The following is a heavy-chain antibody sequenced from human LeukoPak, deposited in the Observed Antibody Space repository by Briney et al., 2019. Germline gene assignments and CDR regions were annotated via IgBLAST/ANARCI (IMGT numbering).Heavy chain of an antibody. D-gene: IGHD2-2*02. V-gene: IGHV4-61*02. CDR1: GGSISSGSYY. Sequence: SQTLSLTCTVSGGSISSGSYYWSWIRQPAGKGLEWIGRIYTSGSTNYNPSLKSRVTISVDTSKNQFSLKLSSVTAADTAVYYCARHRAYCSSTSCYSGDYYYYYMDVWGKGTTVTVSS. CDR2: IYTSGST. J-gene: IGHJ6*03. CDR3: ARHRAYCSSTSCYSGDYYYYYMDV.